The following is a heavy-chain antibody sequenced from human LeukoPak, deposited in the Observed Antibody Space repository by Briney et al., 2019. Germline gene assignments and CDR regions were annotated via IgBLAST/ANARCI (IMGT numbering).Heavy chain of an antibody. V-gene: IGHV3-48*03. CDR3: ARTMAF. CDR2: ISSSGSPI. D-gene: IGHD5-24*01. Sequence: GGSLRLSCTASGFTFSSYEMNWVRQAPGKGLEWVSDISSSGSPIYYADSVKGRFTVSRDNAMNSLYLQMSSLRAEDTAVYYCARTMAFWGQGTLVAVSS. CDR1: GFTFSSYE. J-gene: IGHJ4*02.